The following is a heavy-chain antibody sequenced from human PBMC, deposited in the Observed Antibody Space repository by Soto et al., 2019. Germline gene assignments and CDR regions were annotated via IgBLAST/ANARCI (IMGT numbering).Heavy chain of an antibody. Sequence: ASVKVSCKASGYTFTSYYMNWVRQAPGQGLEWMGIINPSGGSTSYAQKFQGRVTMTRDTSTSTVYMELSSLRSEDTAVYYWARDKTVVQYDYYYGMDVWGQGTLGTVSS. CDR3: ARDKTVVQYDYYYGMDV. CDR2: INPSGGST. CDR1: GYTFTSYY. D-gene: IGHD2-15*01. V-gene: IGHV1-46*01. J-gene: IGHJ6*02.